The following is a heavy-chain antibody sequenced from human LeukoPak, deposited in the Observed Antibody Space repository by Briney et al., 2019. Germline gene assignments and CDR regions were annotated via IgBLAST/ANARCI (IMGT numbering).Heavy chain of an antibody. V-gene: IGHV4-34*01. CDR2: INHSGST. D-gene: IGHD6-13*01. CDR3: ASGYSSSWNWFDP. Sequence: PSETLSLTCAVYGGSFSGYYWSWIRQPPGKGLEWIGEINHSGSTNYNPSLKSRVTISVDTSKNQFSLKLSSVTAADTAVYYCASGYSSSWNWFDPWGQGTLVTVSS. CDR1: GGSFSGYY. J-gene: IGHJ5*02.